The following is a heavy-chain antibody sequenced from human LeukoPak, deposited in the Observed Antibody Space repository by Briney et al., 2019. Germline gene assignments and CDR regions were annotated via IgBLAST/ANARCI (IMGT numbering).Heavy chain of an antibody. CDR2: LSGSGAST. Sequence: GGSLRLSCAASGFTFSSCAMTWVRQAPGKGLEWVSSLSGSGASTFYADSVKGRFTISRDNSKNTLSLQMSSLRAEDTAVYFCAKYLGKYSYGYSGLDYGGQGTLVTVSA. V-gene: IGHV3-23*01. D-gene: IGHD5-18*01. CDR3: AKYLGKYSYGYSGLDY. J-gene: IGHJ4*02. CDR1: GFTFSSCA.